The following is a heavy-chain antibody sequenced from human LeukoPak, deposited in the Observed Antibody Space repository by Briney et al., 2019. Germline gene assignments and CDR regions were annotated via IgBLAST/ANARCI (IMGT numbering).Heavy chain of an antibody. J-gene: IGHJ4*02. CDR1: GFTFSSYA. D-gene: IGHD6-13*01. CDR3: ASRNSSSIDY. CDR2: FSGSGGTT. Sequence: GGSLRLSCAASGFTFSSYAMNWVRQAPGRGLESVSGFSGSGGTTYYADSVKGRFTISRDNSKNTLYLQMNSLRSEDTAVYYCASRNSSSIDYWGQGTLVTVSS. V-gene: IGHV3-23*01.